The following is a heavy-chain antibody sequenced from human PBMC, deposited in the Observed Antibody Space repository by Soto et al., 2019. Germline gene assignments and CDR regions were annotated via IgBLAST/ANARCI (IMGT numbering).Heavy chain of an antibody. D-gene: IGHD3-3*01. Sequence: QITLKESGPTLVKPTQTLTLTCTFSGFSLSTSGVGVGWIRQPPGKALEWLALIYWDDDKRYSPSLKSRLTITKDTSKNQVVLTMTNMDPVDTATYYCAHSRRGRYDFWSGYPINWFDPWGQGTLVTVSS. CDR2: IYWDDDK. J-gene: IGHJ5*02. V-gene: IGHV2-5*02. CDR1: GFSLSTSGVG. CDR3: AHSRRGRYDFWSGYPINWFDP.